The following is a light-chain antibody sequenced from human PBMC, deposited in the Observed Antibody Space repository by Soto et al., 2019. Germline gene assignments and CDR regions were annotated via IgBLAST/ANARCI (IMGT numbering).Light chain of an antibody. CDR2: DAS. CDR1: KSVVTY. V-gene: IGKV3-11*01. CDR3: QQRSNCLT. J-gene: IGKJ5*01. Sequence: EIVLTQSPATLSLSPGERATLSGRASKSVVTYLAWYQQKPGQAPRLLIYDASNMATGIPARFSGSGSGTDFTLTISSLEPEDLAVYYCQQRSNCLTFGQGTRLEI.